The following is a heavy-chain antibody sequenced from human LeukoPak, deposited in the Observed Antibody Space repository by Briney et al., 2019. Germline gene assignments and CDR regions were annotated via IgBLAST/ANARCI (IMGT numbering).Heavy chain of an antibody. Sequence: PSETLSLTCTVSGGSISSYYWSWIRRPPGKGLEWIGYIYYSGSTNYNPSLKSRVTISVDTSKNQFSLKLSSVTAADTAVYYCARNLYGDYMEYGYNWFDPWGQGTLVTVSS. CDR3: ARNLYGDYMEYGYNWFDP. D-gene: IGHD4-17*01. CDR2: IYYSGST. V-gene: IGHV4-59*01. J-gene: IGHJ5*02. CDR1: GGSISSYY.